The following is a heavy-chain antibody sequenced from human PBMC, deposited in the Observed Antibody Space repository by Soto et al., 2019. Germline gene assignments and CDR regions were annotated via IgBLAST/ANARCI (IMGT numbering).Heavy chain of an antibody. CDR1: GGSISSSNW. Sequence: QVQLQESGPGLVKPSGTLSLTCAVSGGSISSSNWWSWVRQPPGKGLEWIGEIYHSGSTNYNPSLKSRVTISVDKSKNQFSLKRSSVTAADTAVYYCARGGVAAAAMGTLWFDPWGQGTLVTVSS. V-gene: IGHV4-4*02. D-gene: IGHD6-13*01. CDR2: IYHSGST. CDR3: ARGGVAAAAMGTLWFDP. J-gene: IGHJ5*02.